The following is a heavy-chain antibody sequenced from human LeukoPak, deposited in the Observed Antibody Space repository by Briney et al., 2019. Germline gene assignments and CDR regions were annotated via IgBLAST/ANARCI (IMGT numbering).Heavy chain of an antibody. Sequence: ASLKLSCTASGYTFTSYAINWVRQATGQGLEWIGWMNPNSGNTGYAHKFQGRVTITKNTSKSTAYMQLNSLRAEDTAVNYCARVRPRYNVFFDICGQRSMVTVSS. CDR2: MNPNSGNT. J-gene: IGHJ3*02. V-gene: IGHV1-8*01. D-gene: IGHD1-14*01. CDR3: ARVRPRYNVFFDI. CDR1: GYTFTSYA.